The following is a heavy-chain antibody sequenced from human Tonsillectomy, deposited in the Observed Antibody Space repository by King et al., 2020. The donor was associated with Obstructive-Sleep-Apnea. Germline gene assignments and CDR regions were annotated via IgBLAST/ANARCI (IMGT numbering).Heavy chain of an antibody. D-gene: IGHD3-22*01. CDR1: GFTFRSHG. V-gene: IGHV3-30*18. CDR3: AKDMAPGVYDSYGYYFDY. Sequence: VQLVESGGGVVQPGRSLRLSCAVSGFTFRSHGIHWVRQAPGKGLEWVTFISYDGSNKYYADSVKGRFTISRDNSKNTLFLQMNSLRAEDTAVYYCAKDMAPGVYDSYGYYFDYWGQGTLVTVSS. J-gene: IGHJ4*02. CDR2: ISYDGSNK.